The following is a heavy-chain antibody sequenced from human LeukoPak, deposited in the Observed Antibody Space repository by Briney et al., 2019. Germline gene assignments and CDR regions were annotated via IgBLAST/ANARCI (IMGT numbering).Heavy chain of an antibody. Sequence: SETLSLTCAVYGGSVSGYYWGWIRQPPEKGLEWIGEISHRGRSHYTPSLHSRVTMSVDTSKNQFALNLNSVTAADTAVYHCARVPLRFLEPFDYWGQGILVTVSS. CDR1: GGSVSGYY. CDR3: ARVPLRFLEPFDY. CDR2: ISHRGRS. V-gene: IGHV4-34*01. J-gene: IGHJ4*02. D-gene: IGHD3-3*01.